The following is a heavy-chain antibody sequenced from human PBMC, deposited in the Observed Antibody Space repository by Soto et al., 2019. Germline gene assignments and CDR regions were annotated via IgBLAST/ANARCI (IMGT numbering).Heavy chain of an antibody. CDR3: AIIGNSSGWETVDY. Sequence: SETLSLTCTVSGGSVSSGSYYWSWIRQPPGKGLEWIGYIYYSGSTNYNPSLKSRVTISVDTSKNQFSLKLSSVTAADTAVYYCAIIGNSSGWETVDYWGQGTLVTVSS. CDR1: GGSVSSGSYY. D-gene: IGHD6-19*01. J-gene: IGHJ4*02. V-gene: IGHV4-61*01. CDR2: IYYSGST.